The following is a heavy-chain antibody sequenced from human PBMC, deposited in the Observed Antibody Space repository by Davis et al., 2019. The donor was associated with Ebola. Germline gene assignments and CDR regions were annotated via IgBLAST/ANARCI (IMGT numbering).Heavy chain of an antibody. CDR3: TTQGNIVATGHDY. V-gene: IGHV3-73*01. CDR1: GFTFSGSG. CDR2: VKSKANSYAT. J-gene: IGHJ4*02. Sequence: GESLKISCAASGFTFSGSGIHWVRQASGKGLEWVGRVKSKANSYATAYAASVKGRFTISRDDSKNTAYLQMNSLKTEDTAVYYCTTQGNIVATGHDYWGQGTLVTVSS. D-gene: IGHD5-12*01.